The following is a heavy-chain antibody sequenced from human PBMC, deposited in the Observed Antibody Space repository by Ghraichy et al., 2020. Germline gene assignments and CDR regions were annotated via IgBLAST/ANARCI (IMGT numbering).Heavy chain of an antibody. J-gene: IGHJ4*02. CDR2: IYPRGST. D-gene: IGHD2-15*01. Sequence: SETLSLTCTVSGESISSDNWWTWVRQPPGKGLEWIGEIYPRGSTNYKPSLKGRVTISVDKSKNQFSLNVNSATAADTAVYYCARGGFWSGYSHWGRGTLV. CDR3: ARGGFWSGYSH. V-gene: IGHV4-4*02. CDR1: GESISSDNW.